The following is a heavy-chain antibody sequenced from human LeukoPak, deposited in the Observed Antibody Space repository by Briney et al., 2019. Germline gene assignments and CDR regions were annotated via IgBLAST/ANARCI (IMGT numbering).Heavy chain of an antibody. J-gene: IGHJ6*03. Sequence: KPSETLSLTCTVSGGSISSGSHYWTWIRQPAGKGLEYIGRVYSSGSTDSNPSLRSRLTMSVDTSKNQLSLKLTSVTAADTAAYYCARLGRFGALLPYYYYMDVWGKGTTVTVSS. D-gene: IGHD3-10*01. V-gene: IGHV4-61*02. CDR2: VYSSGST. CDR1: GGSISSGSHY. CDR3: ARLGRFGALLPYYYYMDV.